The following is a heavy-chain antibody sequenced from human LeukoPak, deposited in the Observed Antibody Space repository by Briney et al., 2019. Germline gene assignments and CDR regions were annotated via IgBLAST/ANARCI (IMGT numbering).Heavy chain of an antibody. Sequence: GGSLRLSCAASGFTFSGSAMHWVRQASGKGLEWVGRIRSKANSYATAYAASVKGRFTISRDDSKNTAYLQMNSLKTEDTAVYYCTRHGPYGDYGNWYFDLWGRGTLVTVSS. D-gene: IGHD4-17*01. CDR3: TRHGPYGDYGNWYFDL. V-gene: IGHV3-73*01. CDR1: GFTFSGSA. CDR2: IRSKANSYAT. J-gene: IGHJ2*01.